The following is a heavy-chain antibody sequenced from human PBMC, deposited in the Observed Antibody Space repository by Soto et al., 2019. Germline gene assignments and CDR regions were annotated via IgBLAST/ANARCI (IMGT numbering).Heavy chain of an antibody. CDR2: ISGSGGST. Sequence: GGSLRLSCAASGFTFSSYAMSWVRQAPGKGLEWVSAISGSGGSTYYADSVKGRFTISRDNSKNTLYLQVNSLRAEDTAVYYCAKDPRQQLVLVWFDPWGQGTLVTVSS. CDR1: GFTFSSYA. CDR3: AKDPRQQLVLVWFDP. J-gene: IGHJ5*02. D-gene: IGHD6-13*01. V-gene: IGHV3-23*01.